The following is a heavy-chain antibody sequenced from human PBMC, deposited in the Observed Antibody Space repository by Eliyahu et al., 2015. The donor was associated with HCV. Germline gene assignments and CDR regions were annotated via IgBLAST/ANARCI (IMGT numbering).Heavy chain of an antibody. Sequence: QVQLQESGPGLVKPSTDPVPHLHCLXVAPSAVVITTGVGSPRPPGKGLEWIGYIYYSGSTYYNPSLKSRVTISVDTSKNQFSLKLSSVTAADTAVYYCARDRVGATVDYWGQGTLVTVSS. J-gene: IGHJ4*02. V-gene: IGHV4-30-4*01. CDR3: ARDRVGATVDY. CDR2: IYYSGST. D-gene: IGHD1-26*01. CDR1: VAPSAVVITT.